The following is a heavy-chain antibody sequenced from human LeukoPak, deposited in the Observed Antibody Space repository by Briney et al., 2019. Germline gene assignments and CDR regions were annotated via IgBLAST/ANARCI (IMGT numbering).Heavy chain of an antibody. CDR2: IYYSGST. J-gene: IGHJ5*02. Sequence: SETLSLTCTVSGGSISSSYWSWIRQPPGKGLEWIGSIYYSGSTYYNPSLKSRVTISVDTSKNQFSLKLSSVTAADTAVYYCAREGHRYCSSTSCYGRWFGPWGQGTLVTVSS. CDR3: AREGHRYCSSTSCYGRWFGP. CDR1: GGSISSSY. D-gene: IGHD2-2*01. V-gene: IGHV4-39*07.